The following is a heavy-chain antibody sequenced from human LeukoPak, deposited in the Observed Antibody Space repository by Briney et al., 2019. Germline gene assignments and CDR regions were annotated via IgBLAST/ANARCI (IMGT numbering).Heavy chain of an antibody. D-gene: IGHD7-27*01. V-gene: IGHV4-34*01. CDR1: GGSFSGYY. J-gene: IGHJ3*02. CDR3: ARGPPTGDHAFDI. CDR2: INHSGST. Sequence: SETLSLTCAVYGGSFSGYYWSWIRQPPGKGLEWIGEINHSGSTNYNPSPKSRVTISVDTSKNQFSLKLSSVTAADTAVYYCARGPPTGDHAFDIWGQGTMVTVSS.